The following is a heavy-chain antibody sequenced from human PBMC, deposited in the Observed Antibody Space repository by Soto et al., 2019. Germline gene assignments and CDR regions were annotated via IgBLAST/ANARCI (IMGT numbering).Heavy chain of an antibody. CDR2: IYPGDSET. CDR3: ARRSYSDGDCTRRPYDYYGMDV. CDR1: GYSFTSYW. V-gene: IGHV5-51*01. D-gene: IGHD2-21*02. Sequence: EVQLVQSGAEVKKPGESLKISCKGSGYSFTSYWIVWVRQMPGKGLEWMGIIYPGDSETRYSPSLQGQVTMSADKSTSTAYLQWSSLKASDTAMYYCARRSYSDGDCTRRPYDYYGMDVWGQGTTVTVSS. J-gene: IGHJ6*02.